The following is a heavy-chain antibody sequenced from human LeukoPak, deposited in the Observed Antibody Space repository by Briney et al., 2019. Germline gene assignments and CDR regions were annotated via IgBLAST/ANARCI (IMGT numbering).Heavy chain of an antibody. V-gene: IGHV4-39*07. J-gene: IGHJ5*02. CDR2: IYYSGST. CDR1: GGPISSSSYY. CDR3: ARVGVITGTTFDP. D-gene: IGHD1-20*01. Sequence: SETLSLTCTVSGGPISSSSYYWGWIRQPPGKGLEWIGSIYYSGSTYYNPSLKSRVTISVDTSKNQFSLKLSSVTAADTAVYYCARVGVITGTTFDPWGQGTLVTVSS.